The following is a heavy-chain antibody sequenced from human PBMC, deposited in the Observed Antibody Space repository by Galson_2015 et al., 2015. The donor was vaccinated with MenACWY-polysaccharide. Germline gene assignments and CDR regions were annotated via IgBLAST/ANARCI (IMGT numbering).Heavy chain of an antibody. CDR1: GFSFNTYS. D-gene: IGHD4-11*01. CDR2: ISTSSSSK. J-gene: IGHJ4*02. CDR3: ARGNTVFDY. V-gene: IGHV3-21*01. Sequence: SLRLSCAASGFSFNTYSMNWVRQAPGKGLEWVSSISTSSSSKYYADSVKGRFTISRDSAKNSLFLQMNTLRAEDTAVYYCARGNTVFDYWGQGTLVTVSS.